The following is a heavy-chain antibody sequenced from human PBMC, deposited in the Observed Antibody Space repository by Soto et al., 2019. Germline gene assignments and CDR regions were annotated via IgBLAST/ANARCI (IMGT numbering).Heavy chain of an antibody. CDR3: ASSSGGCDY. V-gene: IGHV4-30-4*01. J-gene: IGHJ4*02. CDR2: IYYSGNT. CDR1: GGSISSGYYY. Sequence: SATMSLTWSVAGGSISSGYYYWSWIRQPPGKGLEWIGNIYYSGNTYYNPSLKSRVTISVDKSKNQFSLKLSSVTAADTAVYYCASSSGGCDYWGQGTLVTGSA. D-gene: IGHD2-15*01.